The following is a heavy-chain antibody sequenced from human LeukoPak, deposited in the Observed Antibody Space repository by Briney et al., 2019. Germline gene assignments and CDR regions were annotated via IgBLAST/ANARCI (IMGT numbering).Heavy chain of an antibody. CDR2: IYYSGST. V-gene: IGHV4-59*08. D-gene: IGHD3-22*01. CDR3: ARLDSSGYYQHFDY. Sequence: SETLSLTCTVSGGSISSYYWSWIRQPPGKGLEWIGYIYYSGSTNYNPSLKSRVTISVDTSKNQFSLKLSSVTAADTAVYYCARLDSSGYYQHFDYWGQGTLVTVSS. J-gene: IGHJ4*02. CDR1: GGSISSYY.